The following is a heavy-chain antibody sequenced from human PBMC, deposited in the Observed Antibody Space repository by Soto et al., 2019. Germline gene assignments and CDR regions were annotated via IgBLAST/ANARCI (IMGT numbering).Heavy chain of an antibody. D-gene: IGHD2-8*02. CDR2: IDPSDSQT. Sequence: GESLKLSCKGSGYSFAGYWITWVRQKPGKGLERMGRIDPSDSQTYYSPSFRGHVTISATKSITNAFLQWSSLRASDTAMYYCARQIDDADTGHSFQDQFDACGQGTPDTGPS. J-gene: IGHJ5*02. CDR3: ARQIDDADTGHSFQDQFDA. CDR1: GYSFAGYW. V-gene: IGHV5-10-1*01.